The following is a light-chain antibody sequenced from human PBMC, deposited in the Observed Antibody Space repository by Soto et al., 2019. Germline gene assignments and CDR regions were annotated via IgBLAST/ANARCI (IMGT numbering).Light chain of an antibody. CDR1: QSISSY. V-gene: IGKV1-39*01. CDR3: QQSYSTPIS. CDR2: AAS. Sequence: DIQMPQSPSSLSASVGDRVTITCRASQSISSYLNWYQQKPGKAPKLLIYAASSLQSGVPSRFSGSGSRTDFTLTISILQPEDFATYYCQQSYSTPISFGQGTRLEIK. J-gene: IGKJ5*01.